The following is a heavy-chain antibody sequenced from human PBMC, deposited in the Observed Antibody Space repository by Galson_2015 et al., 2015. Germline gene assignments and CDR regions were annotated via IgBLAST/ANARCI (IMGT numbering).Heavy chain of an antibody. J-gene: IGHJ3*01. CDR3: ATNSQSNSWTNRYSFYV. CDR1: GFSLSTGQVG. Sequence: PALVKPTQTLALTCTFSGFSLSTGQVGVGWIRQPPGKALEWLALIYWNDDKRYRPSLKTRLTITKDTSKNQVVLTMTNMDPVDKASYYCATNSQSNSWTNRYSFYVWGQGTIVTVSS. CDR2: IYWNDDK. V-gene: IGHV2-5*01. D-gene: IGHD6-13*01.